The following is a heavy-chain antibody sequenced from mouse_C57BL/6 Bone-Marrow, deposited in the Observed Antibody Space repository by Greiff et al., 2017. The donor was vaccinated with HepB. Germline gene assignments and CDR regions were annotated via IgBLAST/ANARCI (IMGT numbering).Heavy chain of an antibody. V-gene: IGHV5-17*01. J-gene: IGHJ4*01. CDR3: ARDKGYAMDY. CDR2: ISSGSSTI. Sequence: EVQVVESGGGLVKPGGSLKLSCAASGFTFSDYGMHWVRQAPEKGLEWVAYISSGSSTIYYADAVKGRFPISRANAKNTLFLQMTSLRSEDTAMYYCARDKGYAMDYWGQGTSVTVSS. CDR1: GFTFSDYG.